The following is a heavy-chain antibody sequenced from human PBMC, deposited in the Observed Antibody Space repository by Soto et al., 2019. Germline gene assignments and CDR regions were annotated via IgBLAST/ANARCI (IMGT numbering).Heavy chain of an antibody. J-gene: IGHJ4*02. V-gene: IGHV4-34*01. CDR3: ARDSGWYDLDY. D-gene: IGHD6-19*01. Sequence: QVQLQQWRAGLLKPSETLSLTCAVSGGSFSGYYWCWIRQPPGKGLEWFGEINHSGGTNYNPSLKSRVTISVDTSKNQFSGKLSSLTAADTAVYYCARDSGWYDLDYWGQGTLVTVPS. CDR1: GGSFSGYY. CDR2: INHSGGT.